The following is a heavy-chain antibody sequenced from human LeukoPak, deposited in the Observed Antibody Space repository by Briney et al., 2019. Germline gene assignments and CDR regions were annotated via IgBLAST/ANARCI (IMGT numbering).Heavy chain of an antibody. V-gene: IGHV4-39*07. CDR3: ARDPDEGGEFDY. D-gene: IGHD3-16*01. CDR1: GGSISSSTYY. CDR2: IYYSGST. Sequence: SETLSLTCTVSGGSISSSTYYWGWIRQPPGKGLEWIGSIYYSGSTYYNPSLKSRVTISVDTSKNQFSLNLSSVSAADTAVYYCARDPDEGGEFDYWGQGILVTVSS. J-gene: IGHJ4*02.